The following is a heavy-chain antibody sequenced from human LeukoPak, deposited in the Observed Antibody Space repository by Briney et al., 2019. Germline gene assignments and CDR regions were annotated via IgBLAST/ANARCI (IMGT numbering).Heavy chain of an antibody. J-gene: IGHJ4*02. CDR2: ISAYDGNT. D-gene: IGHD6-13*01. Sequence: GASVKVSCKASGYFFSSYGFSWVRHAPGQGLEWMGWISAYDGNTNYAQKIQGRVTMATDTSTSTAYMELRSLRSDDSAVYFCARIAEQHLQYYFDYWGQGTLVTVSS. CDR3: ARIAEQHLQYYFDY. V-gene: IGHV1-18*01. CDR1: GYFFSSYG.